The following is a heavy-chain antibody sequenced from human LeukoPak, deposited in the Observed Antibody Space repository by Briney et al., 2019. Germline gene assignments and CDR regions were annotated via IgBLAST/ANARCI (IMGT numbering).Heavy chain of an antibody. CDR2: ISGSGGST. J-gene: IGHJ4*02. D-gene: IGHD3-22*01. V-gene: IGHV3-23*01. CDR3: AKDGIVVVTPYFDY. CDR1: GFPFSSYG. Sequence: GSLRLSCAASGFPFSSYGMHWVRQAPGKGLEWVSAISGSGGSTYYADSVKGRFTISRDNSKNTLYLQMNSLRAEDTAVYYCAKDGIVVVTPYFDYWGQGTLVTVSS.